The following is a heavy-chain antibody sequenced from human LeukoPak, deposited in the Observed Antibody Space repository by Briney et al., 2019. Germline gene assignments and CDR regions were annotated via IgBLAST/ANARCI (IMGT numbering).Heavy chain of an antibody. Sequence: GGSLRLSCADSGFTVSSNYMSWVRQAPGKGLEWVSVIYSGGSTYYAASVQGRFTISRDNSKNTLSLQMNSLRAEDTAVYYCARGGQQWLVSAFDIWGQGTMVTVSS. J-gene: IGHJ3*02. V-gene: IGHV3-53*01. CDR1: GFTVSSNY. CDR2: IYSGGST. D-gene: IGHD6-19*01. CDR3: ARGGQQWLVSAFDI.